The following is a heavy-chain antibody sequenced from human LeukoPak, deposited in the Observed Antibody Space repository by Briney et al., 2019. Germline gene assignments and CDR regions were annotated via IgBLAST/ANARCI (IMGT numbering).Heavy chain of an antibody. CDR1: GGTFSSYT. Sequence: GSSVKVSCKASGGTFSSYTISWVRQAPGQGLEWMGRIIPILGIANYAQKFQGRVTITADKSTTTAYMELSSLRSEDTAVYYCARSDYGDQAFDYWGQGTLVTVSS. V-gene: IGHV1-69*02. CDR2: IIPILGIA. CDR3: ARSDYGDQAFDY. D-gene: IGHD4-17*01. J-gene: IGHJ4*02.